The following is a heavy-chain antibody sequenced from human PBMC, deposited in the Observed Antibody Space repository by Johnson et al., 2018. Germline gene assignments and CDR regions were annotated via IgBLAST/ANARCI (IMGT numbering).Heavy chain of an antibody. V-gene: IGHV3-33*01. CDR2: IWYDGNNK. CDR3: ATQDSSGYYTDY. Sequence: QVQLVQSGGGAVQPGTSLRLSCVASGFTFGYYGMHWVRQAPGNGLEWVAVIWYDGNNKFYGDSVKGRFAISSDNSKNTLYLEMNSLRGEDTAVYYCATQDSSGYYTDYWGQGTLVTVSS. J-gene: IGHJ4*02. CDR1: GFTFGYYG. D-gene: IGHD3-3*01.